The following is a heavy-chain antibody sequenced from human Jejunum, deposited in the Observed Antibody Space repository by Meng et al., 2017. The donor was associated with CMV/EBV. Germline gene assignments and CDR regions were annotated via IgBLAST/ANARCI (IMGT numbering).Heavy chain of an antibody. J-gene: IGHJ4*02. CDR1: GYTFTNYY. Sequence: CKASGYTFTNYYMHWVRQAPGQGLEWMANINPSGDNTNYAQKFQGRVTMTRDTSTSTVYMELSSLRSEDTAVYYCARSPYSRSSYDYWGQGTLVTVSS. CDR3: ARSPYSRSSYDY. CDR2: INPSGDNT. V-gene: IGHV1-46*01. D-gene: IGHD6-6*01.